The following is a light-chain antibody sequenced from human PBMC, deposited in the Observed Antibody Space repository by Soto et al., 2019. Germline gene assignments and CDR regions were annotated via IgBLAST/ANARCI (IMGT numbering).Light chain of an antibody. CDR1: SSNIGSNT. CDR3: AAWDDSLNGVV. CDR2: SNN. J-gene: IGLJ2*01. Sequence: QSVLTKPPSASGTPGQSVTISCSGSSSNIGSNTVNWYQQLPGTAPKLLIYSNNQRPSGVPDRFSGSKSGTSASLAISGLQSEDEADYYCAAWDDSLNGVVFGGGTKLTVL. V-gene: IGLV1-44*01.